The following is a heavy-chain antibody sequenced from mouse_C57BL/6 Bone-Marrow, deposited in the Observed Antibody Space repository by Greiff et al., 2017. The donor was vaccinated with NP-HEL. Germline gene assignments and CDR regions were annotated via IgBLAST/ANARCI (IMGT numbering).Heavy chain of an antibody. CDR2: IDPSDSYT. V-gene: IGHV1-69*01. CDR1: GYTFTSYW. CDR3: ARSVDSSGYGY. D-gene: IGHD3-2*02. J-gene: IGHJ2*01. Sequence: QVQLKQPGAELVMPGASVKLSCKASGYTFTSYWMHWVKQRPGQGLEWIGEIDPSDSYTNYNQKFKGKSTLTVDKSSSTAYMQLSSLTSEDSAVYYCARSVDSSGYGYWGQGTTLTVSS.